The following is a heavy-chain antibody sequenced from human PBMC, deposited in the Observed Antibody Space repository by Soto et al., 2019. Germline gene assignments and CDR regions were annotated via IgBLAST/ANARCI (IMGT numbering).Heavy chain of an antibody. D-gene: IGHD7-27*01. CDR2: IYTSGSN. J-gene: IGHJ4*02. CDR1: CGSISSYY. V-gene: IGHV4-4*07. Sequence: SETLSRTCTVSCGSISSYYWSWIRQPSWKGLEWIVRIYTSGSNNYNPSLKSRVTMSVDTSKNQFSLKLSSVTAADTAVYYCASSKTSWDFDYWGQGTLVTVSS. CDR3: ASSKTSWDFDY.